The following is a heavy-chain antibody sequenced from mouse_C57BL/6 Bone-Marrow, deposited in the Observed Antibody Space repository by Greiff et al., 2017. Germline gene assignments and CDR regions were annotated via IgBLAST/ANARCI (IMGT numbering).Heavy chain of an antibody. CDR1: GFTFSSYG. J-gene: IGHJ3*01. CDR2: ISSGGSYT. V-gene: IGHV5-6*01. CDR3: ARQKGWFAY. Sequence: EVMLVESGGDLVKPGGSLKLSCAASGFTFSSYGMSWVRQTPDKRLEWVATISSGGSYTYYSASVQGRFTISRDNAKNTLYQQMSSLQSEDTAVDYCARQKGWFAYWGQGTLVTVSA.